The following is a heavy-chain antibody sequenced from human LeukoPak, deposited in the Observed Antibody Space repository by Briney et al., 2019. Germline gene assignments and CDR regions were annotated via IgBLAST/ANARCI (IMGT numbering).Heavy chain of an antibody. Sequence: ASVKVSCKVSGYILTELSLHWVRQTPGKGLEWMGGFNPEDGATLYAQKFKGRVTMTEDTSSDTAYMELSSLRSEDTAVYYCATMYIGYCNDGVCYDTDYWGQGTLITVSS. CDR1: GYILTELS. CDR2: FNPEDGAT. CDR3: ATMYIGYCNDGVCYDTDY. D-gene: IGHD2-8*01. V-gene: IGHV1-24*01. J-gene: IGHJ4*02.